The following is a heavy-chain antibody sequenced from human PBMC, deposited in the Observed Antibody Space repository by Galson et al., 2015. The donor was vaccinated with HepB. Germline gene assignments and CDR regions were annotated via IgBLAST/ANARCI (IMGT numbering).Heavy chain of an antibody. CDR3: ARIRVYYYGSGSYYNELDY. J-gene: IGHJ4*02. V-gene: IGHV1-18*04. D-gene: IGHD3-10*01. CDR1: GYTFTSYG. Sequence: SVKVSCKASGYTFTSYGISWVRQAPGQGLEWMGWISAYNGNTNYAQKLQGRVTMTTDTSTSTAYMELRSLRSDDTAVYYCARIRVYYYGSGSYYNELDYWGQGTLVTVSS. CDR2: ISAYNGNT.